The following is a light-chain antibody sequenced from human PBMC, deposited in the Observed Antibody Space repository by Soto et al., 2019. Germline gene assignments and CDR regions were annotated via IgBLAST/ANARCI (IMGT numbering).Light chain of an antibody. J-gene: IGLJ7*01. CDR3: ILSFDGVGCV. V-gene: IGLV7-46*01. Sequence: QTVVTQEPSLTVSPGGTVTLTCGSNTGAVTSGHYVYWFQQKPGQAPRTLIYDTSKKHSWTPARFSGSLLGGKSALTLSGAQPEDEADYYCILSFDGVGCVFGGGTQLTVL. CDR1: TGAVTSGHY. CDR2: DTS.